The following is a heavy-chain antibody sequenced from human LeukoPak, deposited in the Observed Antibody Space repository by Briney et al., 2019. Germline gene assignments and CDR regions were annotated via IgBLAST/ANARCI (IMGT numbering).Heavy chain of an antibody. CDR3: ARDTSMVRGVIITGLLDV. J-gene: IGHJ6*02. V-gene: IGHV3-48*04. Sequence: GGSLRLSCAASGFTFSSYSMNWVRQAPGKALEWVSYISSSSSTIYYADSVKGRFTISRDNAKNSLYLQMNSLRAEDTAVYYCARDTSMVRGVIITGLLDVWGQGTTVTVSS. D-gene: IGHD3-10*01. CDR2: ISSSSSTI. CDR1: GFTFSSYS.